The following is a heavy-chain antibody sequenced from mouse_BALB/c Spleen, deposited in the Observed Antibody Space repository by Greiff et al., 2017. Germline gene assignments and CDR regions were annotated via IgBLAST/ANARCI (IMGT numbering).Heavy chain of an antibody. V-gene: IGHV1-54*01. CDR3: ARSDYDKFAY. J-gene: IGHJ3*01. D-gene: IGHD2-4*01. Sequence: QVQLKQSGAELVRPGTSVKVSCKASGYAFTNYLIEWVKQRPGQGLEWIGVINPGSGGTNYNEKFKGKATLTADKSSSTAYMQLSSLTSDDSAVYFCARSDYDKFAYWGQGTLVTVSA. CDR2: INPGSGGT. CDR1: GYAFTNYL.